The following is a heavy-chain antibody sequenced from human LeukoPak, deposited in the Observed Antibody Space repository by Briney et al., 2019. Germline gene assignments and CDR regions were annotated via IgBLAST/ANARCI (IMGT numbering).Heavy chain of an antibody. CDR3: ARHYYGSGSYWNH. Sequence: SETLSLTCTVSGGSISSYYWSWIRQPAGKGLEWIGRIYTSGSTNYNPSLKSRVTMSVDTSKSQFSLKLSSVTAADTAVYFCARHYYGSGSYWNHWGQGTLVTVSS. V-gene: IGHV4-4*07. CDR2: IYTSGST. D-gene: IGHD3-10*01. J-gene: IGHJ5*02. CDR1: GGSISSYY.